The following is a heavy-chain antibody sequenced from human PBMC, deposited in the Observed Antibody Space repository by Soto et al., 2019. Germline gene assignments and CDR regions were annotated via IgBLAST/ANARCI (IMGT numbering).Heavy chain of an antibody. V-gene: IGHV1-18*04. D-gene: IGHD1-1*01. CDR1: GNTFSNYI. CDR2: ISAYNGNT. J-gene: IGHJ4*02. Sequence: ASVKVSCKASGNTFSNYIISWVRQAPGQGLEWTGWISAYNGNTEYEHKFEGRVSLTIDKSRTTAFMELRSLRIDDTAVYYCVRGVKVRRTSSLVYWGQGSLVTVSS. CDR3: VRGVKVRRTSSLVY.